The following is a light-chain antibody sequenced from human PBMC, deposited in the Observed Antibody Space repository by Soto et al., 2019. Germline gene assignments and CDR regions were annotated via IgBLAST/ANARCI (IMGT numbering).Light chain of an antibody. Sequence: DIQMTQSPSTPSASVGDRVTITCRASQTISSWLAWYQQKPGKAPKLLIYKASTLKSGVPSRFSGSGSGTKFTLTIASLQPDDLATYYCQQYETFSGTFGPGTKVDI. CDR2: KAS. V-gene: IGKV1-5*03. CDR3: QQYETFSGT. J-gene: IGKJ1*01. CDR1: QTISSW.